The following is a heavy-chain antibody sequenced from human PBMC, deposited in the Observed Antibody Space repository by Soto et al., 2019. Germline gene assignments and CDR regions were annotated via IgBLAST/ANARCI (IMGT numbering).Heavy chain of an antibody. CDR3: ATVRVVGRYGFDT. D-gene: IGHD1-26*01. Sequence: QVQLVQSGAVVKGPGASVKVYCTVSGYRVTDLSLHWVRQAPGTGLEWMGGFDPSVGNIVYALSLAGRVTRTEDAPTDTGYMELKSLTSDDTAVYYCATVRVVGRYGFDTWGPGTLVTV. V-gene: IGHV1-24*01. CDR1: GYRVTDLS. CDR2: FDPSVGNI. J-gene: IGHJ5*02.